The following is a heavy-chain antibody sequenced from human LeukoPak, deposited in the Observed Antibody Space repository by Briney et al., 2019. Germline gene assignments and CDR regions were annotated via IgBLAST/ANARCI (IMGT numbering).Heavy chain of an antibody. V-gene: IGHV4-34*01. CDR1: GGSFSGYY. Sequence: SETLSLTCAVYGGSFSGYYWSWIRQPPGKGLEWIGEINHSGSTNYNPSLKSRVTISVDTSKNQFSLKLSSVTAADTAVYYCARSLTIGGSSSYFRYYYMDVWGKGTTVTVSS. J-gene: IGHJ6*03. CDR3: ARSLTIGGSSSYFRYYYMDV. CDR2: INHSGST. D-gene: IGHD6-6*01.